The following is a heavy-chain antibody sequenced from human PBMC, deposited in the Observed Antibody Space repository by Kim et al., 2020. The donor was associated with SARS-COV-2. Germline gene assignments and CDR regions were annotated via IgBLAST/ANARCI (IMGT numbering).Heavy chain of an antibody. Sequence: GGSLRLSCAASGFTFSSYSMNWVRQAPGKGLEWVSYISSSSSTIYYADSVKGRFTISRDNAKKSLYLQMNSLRDEDTAVYYCARVAPYSSSWSPGYWGQGTLVTVSS. V-gene: IGHV3-48*02. CDR1: GFTFSSYS. CDR2: ISSSSSTI. CDR3: ARVAPYSSSWSPGY. D-gene: IGHD6-13*01. J-gene: IGHJ4*02.